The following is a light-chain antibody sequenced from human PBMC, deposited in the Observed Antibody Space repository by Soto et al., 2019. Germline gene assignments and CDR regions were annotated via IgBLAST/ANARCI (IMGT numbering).Light chain of an antibody. V-gene: IGLV2-18*02. J-gene: IGLJ2*01. CDR1: SSDVGSYNR. CDR2: EVN. Sequence: QSALTQPPSVSGSPGQSVTISCTGTSSDVGSYNRVSWYQQPPATAPKLIIYEVNNRPSGVPDRFSGSKSGNTASLTISGLQAEDEADYYCSSYTTSYTVIFGGGTKLTVL. CDR3: SSYTTSYTVI.